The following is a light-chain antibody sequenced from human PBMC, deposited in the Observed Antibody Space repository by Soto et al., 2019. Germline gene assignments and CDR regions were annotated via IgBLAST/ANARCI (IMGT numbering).Light chain of an antibody. V-gene: IGKV1-39*01. CDR2: DAS. Sequence: DIQMTQSPSSLPASVGDRVTLTCRASQSIRSYLNWYQQKPGKAPKVLIYDASSLQSGVPSRFSGSGSGTDFALTISSLQPEDFATYYCQQSYSTPWTFDQGTKVEIK. J-gene: IGKJ1*01. CDR1: QSIRSY. CDR3: QQSYSTPWT.